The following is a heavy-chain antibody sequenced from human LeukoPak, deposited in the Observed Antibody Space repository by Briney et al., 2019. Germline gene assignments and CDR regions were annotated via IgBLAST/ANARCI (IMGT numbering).Heavy chain of an antibody. CDR3: ARPVGGTAGTFDY. V-gene: IGHV3-7*01. CDR1: GSTFSSYW. D-gene: IGHD6-13*01. Sequence: GGSLRLCCAASGSTFSSYWMSWVRQAPGKGLEWVANIKQDGSEKYYVDSVKGRFTISRDNAKNSLYLQMNSLRAEDTAVYYCARPVGGTAGTFDYWGQGTLVTVSS. CDR2: IKQDGSEK. J-gene: IGHJ4*02.